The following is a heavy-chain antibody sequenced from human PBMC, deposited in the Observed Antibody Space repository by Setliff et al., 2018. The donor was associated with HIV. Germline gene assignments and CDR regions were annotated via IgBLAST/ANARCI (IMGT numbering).Heavy chain of an antibody. CDR3: ARVFWYGLPQIYYYMDV. CDR1: GFTVSTYY. Sequence: PGGSLRLSCAASGFTVSTYYMSWVRQAPGKGLEWISTICSGGDTYHADSVKGRVTLSRDNSKNTLYLQMNSLRPEDTAVYYCARVFWYGLPQIYYYMDVWGKGTTVTVSS. CDR2: ICSGGDT. D-gene: IGHD2-8*02. V-gene: IGHV3-66*02. J-gene: IGHJ6*03.